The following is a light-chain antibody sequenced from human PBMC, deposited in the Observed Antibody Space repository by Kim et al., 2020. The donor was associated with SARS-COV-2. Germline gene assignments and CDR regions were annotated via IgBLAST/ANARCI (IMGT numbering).Light chain of an antibody. J-gene: IGKJ2*03. V-gene: IGKV3-11*01. CDR2: DAS. CDR3: QQRTNWRYS. CDR1: QSVSNS. Sequence: SVSQGEKAALSCRASQSVSNSLAWYQQKPGQAPRLLIFDASNRATDIPARFSGSGSGTDFTLTISSLEPEDFAVYFCQQRTNWRYSFGQGTKLEI.